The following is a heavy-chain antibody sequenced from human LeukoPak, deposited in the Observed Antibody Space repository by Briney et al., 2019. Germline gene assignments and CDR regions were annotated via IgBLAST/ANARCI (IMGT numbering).Heavy chain of an antibody. Sequence: PGRSLRLSCAASGFTFSSYGMHWVRQAPGKGLEWVAVISYDGSNKYYADSVKGRFTISRDNSKNTLYLQMNSLRDEDTAVYYCAKDLEVGQWLGRPYYYYGMDVWGKGTTVTVSS. D-gene: IGHD6-19*01. CDR1: GFTFSSYG. CDR2: ISYDGSNK. CDR3: AKDLEVGQWLGRPYYYYGMDV. V-gene: IGHV3-30*18. J-gene: IGHJ6*04.